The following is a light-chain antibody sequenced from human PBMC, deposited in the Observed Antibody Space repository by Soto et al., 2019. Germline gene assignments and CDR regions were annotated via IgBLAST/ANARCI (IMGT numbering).Light chain of an antibody. Sequence: IGLTQSPAILSLSPGENATLSCRASQSVSIYLAWYQQKPGQAPRLLIYDASNRATGIPAKFSGSGSGTDFTLTISGREPEDSAVYYCQQRSNSPPWITFGQGTRLENK. CDR1: QSVSIY. CDR3: QQRSNSPPWIT. CDR2: DAS. J-gene: IGKJ5*01. V-gene: IGKV3-11*01.